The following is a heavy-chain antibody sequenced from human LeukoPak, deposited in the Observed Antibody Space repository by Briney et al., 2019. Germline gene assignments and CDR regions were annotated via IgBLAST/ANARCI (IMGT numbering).Heavy chain of an antibody. V-gene: IGHV4-39*01. CDR1: GGSISSSSYY. D-gene: IGHD2-15*01. CDR3: ARCPLGYCSGGSCYSGNYYYYMDV. CDR2: MYYSRST. J-gene: IGHJ6*03. Sequence: PSETLSLTCTVSGGSISSSSYYWGWIRQPPGKGLEWIGSMYYSRSTYYNPSLKSRVTIFVDTSKNQFSLKLSSVTAADTAVYYCARCPLGYCSGGSCYSGNYYYYMDVWGKGTTVTISS.